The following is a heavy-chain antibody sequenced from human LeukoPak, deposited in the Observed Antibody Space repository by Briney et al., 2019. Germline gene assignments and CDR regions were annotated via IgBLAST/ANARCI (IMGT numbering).Heavy chain of an antibody. J-gene: IGHJ3*02. CDR3: ARGLVLATDDAFDI. D-gene: IGHD5-12*01. Sequence: PSETLSLTCSVSGASIRSYFWSWIQQSPGKGLEWIGYVYDNDISNFNPSLESRVTILVDRSKSQFSLKLRSVTAADTAVYYCARGLVLATDDAFDIWGPGTMVTVSS. V-gene: IGHV4-59*01. CDR1: GASIRSYF. CDR2: VYDNDIS.